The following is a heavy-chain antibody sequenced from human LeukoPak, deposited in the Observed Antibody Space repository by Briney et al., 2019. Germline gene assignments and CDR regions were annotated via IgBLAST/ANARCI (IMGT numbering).Heavy chain of an antibody. CDR1: GGSISSGGYY. CDR3: ARGSHSSGYYYDY. Sequence: SETLSLTCTVSGGSISSGGYYWSWIRQHPGKGLEWIGEINHSGSTNYNPSLKSRVTISVDTSKNQFSLKLSSVTAADTAVYYCARGSHSSGYYYDYWGQGTLVTVSS. V-gene: IGHV4-39*07. J-gene: IGHJ4*02. CDR2: INHSGST. D-gene: IGHD3-22*01.